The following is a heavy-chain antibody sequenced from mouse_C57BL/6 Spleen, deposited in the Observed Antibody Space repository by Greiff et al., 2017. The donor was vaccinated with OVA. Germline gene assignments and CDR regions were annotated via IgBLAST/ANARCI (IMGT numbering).Heavy chain of an antibody. CDR3: ASRGYYGSTPDAMDY. V-gene: IGHV1-69*01. CDR2: IDPSDSYT. J-gene: IGHJ4*01. D-gene: IGHD1-1*01. Sequence: QVQLQQPGAELVMPGASVKLSCKASGYTFTSYWMPWVKQRPGQGLEWIGEIDPSDSYTNYTQKVKGKSTLTVDKSSSTAYMQLSSLTSEDSAVYYCASRGYYGSTPDAMDYWGQGTSVTVSA. CDR1: GYTFTSYW.